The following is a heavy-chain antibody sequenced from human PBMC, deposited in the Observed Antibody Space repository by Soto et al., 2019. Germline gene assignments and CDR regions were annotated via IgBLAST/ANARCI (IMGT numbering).Heavy chain of an antibody. CDR3: ARDPAGYYGSGSGFDY. Sequence: SETLSLTCTVSGGSISSYYWSWIRQPPGKGLEWIGYIYYSGSTNYNPSLKSRVTISVDTSKNQFSQKLSSVTAADTAVYYCARDPAGYYGSGSGFDYWGQGTLVTVSS. J-gene: IGHJ4*02. CDR2: IYYSGST. V-gene: IGHV4-59*01. D-gene: IGHD3-10*01. CDR1: GGSISSYY.